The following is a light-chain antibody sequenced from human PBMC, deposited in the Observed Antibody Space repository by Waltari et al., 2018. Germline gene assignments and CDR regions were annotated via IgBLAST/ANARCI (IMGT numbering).Light chain of an antibody. CDR1: QSLLHSNGYNY. CDR2: LGS. Sequence: DMVMTQSTLSVHVTTGSPASLSCRSSQSLLHSNGYNYLDWYLQKPGQSPQLLIYLGSNRASGVPDRFSGSGSGTDFTLKISRVGAEDVGVYYCMQALQTPLTFGGGTKVEIK. CDR3: MQALQTPLT. V-gene: IGKV2-28*01. J-gene: IGKJ4*01.